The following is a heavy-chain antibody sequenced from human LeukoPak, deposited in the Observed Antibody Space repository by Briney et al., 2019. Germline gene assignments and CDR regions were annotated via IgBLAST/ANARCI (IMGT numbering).Heavy chain of an antibody. CDR2: IGSSSSYT. Sequence: PGGSLRLSCAASGFTFSGFYMNWIRQAPGKGLEWVSCIGSSSSYTNYADSVKGRFTISRDNAKNSLYLQMDGLRAEDTAVYYCARDRGAVAATWFDYWGQGTLVTVSS. V-gene: IGHV3-11*05. J-gene: IGHJ4*02. D-gene: IGHD6-19*01. CDR1: GFTFSGFY. CDR3: ARDRGAVAATWFDY.